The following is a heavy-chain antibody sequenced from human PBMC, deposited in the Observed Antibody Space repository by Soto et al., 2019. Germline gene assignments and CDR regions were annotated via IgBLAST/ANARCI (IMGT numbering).Heavy chain of an antibody. D-gene: IGHD3-3*01. Sequence: QVQLQESGPGLVKPSATLSLTCAVSGVSISSNNWRSWVRQPPGKGLEWIGEIYHSGSTNYNPSLNSRVTISVDKSKNQFSLKLSSMTAADTAVYYCATLKTYPIFGPYNWFDPWGQGTLVTVSS. J-gene: IGHJ5*02. CDR2: IYHSGST. CDR1: GVSISSNNW. V-gene: IGHV4-4*02. CDR3: ATLKTYPIFGPYNWFDP.